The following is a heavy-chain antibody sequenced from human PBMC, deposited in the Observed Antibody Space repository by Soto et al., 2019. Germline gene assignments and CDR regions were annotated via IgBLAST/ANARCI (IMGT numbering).Heavy chain of an antibody. CDR1: GGSVSSGSYY. V-gene: IGHV4-61*01. CDR3: ARDLSYYDSSGYLVEVNWFDP. J-gene: IGHJ5*02. Sequence: PSETLSLTCTVSGGSVSSGSYYWSWIRQPPGKGLEWIGYIYYSGSTNYNPSLKSRVTISVDTSKNQFSLKLSSVTAADTAVYYCARDLSYYDSSGYLVEVNWFDPWGQGTLATVSS. CDR2: IYYSGST. D-gene: IGHD3-22*01.